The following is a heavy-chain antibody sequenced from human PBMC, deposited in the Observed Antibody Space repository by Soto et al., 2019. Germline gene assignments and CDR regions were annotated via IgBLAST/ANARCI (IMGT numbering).Heavy chain of an antibody. J-gene: IGHJ4*02. Sequence: SVKVSCKASGTTFSNYAIGWVRQAPGQGLEWMGGIILPFGTPNYAQKFQGRVTITADESMTTAFMELRGLRSEDTAVYFCVRGPDYEGXFAYWAQGTLVTVSS. CDR2: IILPFGTP. D-gene: IGHD3-22*01. CDR1: GTTFSNYA. CDR3: VRGPDYEGXFAY. V-gene: IGHV1-69*13.